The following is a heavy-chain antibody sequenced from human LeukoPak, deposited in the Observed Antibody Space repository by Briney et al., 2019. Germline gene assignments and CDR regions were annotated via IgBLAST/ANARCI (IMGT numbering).Heavy chain of an antibody. CDR3: ARSIVATPPEGY. CDR2: INPNSGGT. V-gene: IGHV1-2*02. J-gene: IGHJ4*02. CDR1: GYTFTGYY. Sequence: GGSVKVSCKASGYTFTGYYMHWVRQAPGQGLEWMGWINPNSGGTNYAQKFQGRVTMTRDTSISTAYMELSRLRSDDTAVYYCARSIVATPPEGYWGQGTLVTVSS. D-gene: IGHD5-12*01.